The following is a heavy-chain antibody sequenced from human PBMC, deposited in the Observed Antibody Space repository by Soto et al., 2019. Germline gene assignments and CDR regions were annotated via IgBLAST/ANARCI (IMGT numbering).Heavy chain of an antibody. Sequence: SETLSLTCAVYGGSFSGYYWSWIRQPPGKGLEWIGEINHSGSTNYNPSLKSRVTISVDTSKNQFSLKLSSVTAADTAVYYCARGLPTYGLRYYLWYFQHWGQGTLVTVSS. CDR1: GGSFSGYY. J-gene: IGHJ1*01. CDR2: INHSGST. D-gene: IGHD3-9*01. CDR3: ARGLPTYGLRYYLWYFQH. V-gene: IGHV4-34*01.